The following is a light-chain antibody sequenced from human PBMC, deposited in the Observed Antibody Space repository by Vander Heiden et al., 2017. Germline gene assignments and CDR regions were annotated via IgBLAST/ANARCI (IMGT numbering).Light chain of an antibody. CDR3: QQYNFYGS. J-gene: IGKJ1*01. CDR1: QSINTW. CDR2: TAS. Sequence: DIQMTQSLPTLSASVGDRVTITCRASQSINTWLAWYQQKPGKAPKPLIYTASSLESGVPSRFSGSGSGTEFTLTISSLQPDDFATYYCQQYNFYGSFGQGTKVE. V-gene: IGKV1-5*03.